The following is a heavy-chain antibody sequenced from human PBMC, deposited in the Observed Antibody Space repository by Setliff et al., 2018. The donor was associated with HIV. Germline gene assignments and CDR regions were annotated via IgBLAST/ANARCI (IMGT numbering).Heavy chain of an antibody. CDR3: VRGVQSPPHYSYYYMDV. Sequence: SVKVSCKASRSTFNSHTINWARQAPGQGLDWMGRIIPILGVANYAQRFQGKVTITADKSTSTAYMELTSLRFDDTAMYYCVRGVQSPPHYSYYYMDVWGEGTMVTVS. CDR1: RSTFNSHT. CDR2: IIPILGVA. J-gene: IGHJ6*03. V-gene: IGHV1-69*02. D-gene: IGHD3-3*01.